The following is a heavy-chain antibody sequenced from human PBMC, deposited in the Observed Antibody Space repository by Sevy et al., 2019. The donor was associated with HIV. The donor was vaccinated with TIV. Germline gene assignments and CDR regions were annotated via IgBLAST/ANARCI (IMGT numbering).Heavy chain of an antibody. CDR1: GYTFTRYG. V-gene: IGHV1-18*01. CDR3: ARARSVTPLFDY. D-gene: IGHD1-26*01. J-gene: IGHJ4*02. CDR2: ISAYNGNT. Sequence: ASVKVSCKASGYTFTRYGISWVRQAPGQGLEWMGWISAYNGNTNYAQKLQGRVTMTTDTSTSTAYMELRSLRSDDTAVYYCARARSVTPLFDYWGQGTLVTVSS.